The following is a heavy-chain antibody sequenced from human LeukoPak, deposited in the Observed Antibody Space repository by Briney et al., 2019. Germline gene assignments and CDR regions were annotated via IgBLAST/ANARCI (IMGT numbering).Heavy chain of an antibody. CDR1: GGSISSGGYS. V-gene: IGHV4-30-2*01. Sequence: SETLSLTCAVSGGSISSGGYSWNWIRQPPGKGLEWIGSIYHIGNTYYNPSLKSRVTISVDTSKNQFSLKLSSVTAADTAVYYCARGLVLNGASYYFDYWGQGTLVTVSS. J-gene: IGHJ4*02. CDR2: IYHIGNT. CDR3: ARGLVLNGASYYFDY. D-gene: IGHD2-8*02.